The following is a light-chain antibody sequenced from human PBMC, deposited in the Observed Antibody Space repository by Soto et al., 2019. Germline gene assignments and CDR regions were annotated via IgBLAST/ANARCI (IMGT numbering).Light chain of an antibody. CDR3: QQADSLPLT. J-gene: IGKJ4*01. Sequence: DIQLTQSRSSVSASVGDRVTITCRSSRDISSWLAWYQQKPGQAPNILVFAASTLQRGVPTRFSGRGSGTEFTLTIDSLQPEDFATYYCQQADSLPLTFGGGTKVDIK. V-gene: IGKV1-12*01. CDR1: RDISSW. CDR2: AAS.